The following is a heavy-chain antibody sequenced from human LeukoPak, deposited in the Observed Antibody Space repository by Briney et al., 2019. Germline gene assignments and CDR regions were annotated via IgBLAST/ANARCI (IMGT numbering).Heavy chain of an antibody. J-gene: IGHJ6*03. CDR1: GFTFSSYA. V-gene: IGHV3-23*01. CDR2: ISGSGGST. D-gene: IGHD3-10*01. CDR3: AKAPKYYYGSGSYSYYYYYMDV. Sequence: GGSLRLSCAASGFTFSSYAMSWVRQAPGKGLEWVSAISGSGGSTYYADSVKGRFTISRDNSKNTLYLQMNSLRAEDTAVYYCAKAPKYYYGSGSYSYYYYYMDVWGKGTTVTVSS.